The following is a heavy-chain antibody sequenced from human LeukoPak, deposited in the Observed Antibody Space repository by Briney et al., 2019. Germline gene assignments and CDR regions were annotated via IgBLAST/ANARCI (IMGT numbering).Heavy chain of an antibody. D-gene: IGHD6-13*01. CDR2: IYNSGST. CDR3: ARIRNRPASGLPYFDS. Sequence: SETLSLTCTVSTDSISTFYWSWVRQPPGKGLECIGYIYNSGSTDYNPSLKSRVTISVDTSKNQFSLKLRSVSAADTAVYYCARIRNRPASGLPYFDSWGQGTLVTVSS. V-gene: IGHV4-59*01. CDR1: TDSISTFY. J-gene: IGHJ4*02.